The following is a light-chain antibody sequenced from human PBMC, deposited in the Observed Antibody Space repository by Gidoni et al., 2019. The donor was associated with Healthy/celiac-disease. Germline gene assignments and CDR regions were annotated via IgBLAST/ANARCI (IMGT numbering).Light chain of an antibody. J-gene: IGKJ1*01. CDR2: DAS. CDR1: QSVSSS. Sequence: EIVLTQSPATLSWSPGERATLSCRASQSVSSSLAWYQQKPGQAPRLLIYDASNRATGIPARFTGSGSGTDFTLTISSLEPEDFAVYYCQQRSNWPCTFGQGTKVEIK. V-gene: IGKV3-11*01. CDR3: QQRSNWPCT.